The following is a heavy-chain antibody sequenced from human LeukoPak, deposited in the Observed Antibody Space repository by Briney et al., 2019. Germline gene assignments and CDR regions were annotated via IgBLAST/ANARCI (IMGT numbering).Heavy chain of an antibody. CDR3: GKGPGYSVYDNLPHH. D-gene: IGHD5/OR15-5a*01. J-gene: IGHJ5*02. V-gene: IGHV3-30*19. CDR1: GFTFSNYG. CDR2: ISDDESKI. Sequence: PGGSLRLSCAASGFTFSNYGMHWVRQAPGKGLEWVAVISDDESKIYYGDSVKGRFTISRDNSKNTLNLQMNSLRVEDTAVYFCGKGPGYSVYDNLPHHWGQGTLVTVSS.